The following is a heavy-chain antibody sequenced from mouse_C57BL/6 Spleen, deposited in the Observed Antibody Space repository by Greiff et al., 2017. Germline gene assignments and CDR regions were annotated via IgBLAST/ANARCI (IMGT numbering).Heavy chain of an antibody. V-gene: IGHV5-6*01. D-gene: IGHD2-3*01. CDR1: GFTFSSYG. CDR2: ISSGGSYT. Sequence: EVMLVESGGDLVKPGGSLKLSCAASGFTFSSYGMSWVRQTPDKRLEWVATISSGGSYTYYPDSVKGRFTISRDNAKNTLYLQMSSLKSEDTAMYYCARIYDGYYDFDYWGQGTTLTVSS. CDR3: ARIYDGYYDFDY. J-gene: IGHJ2*01.